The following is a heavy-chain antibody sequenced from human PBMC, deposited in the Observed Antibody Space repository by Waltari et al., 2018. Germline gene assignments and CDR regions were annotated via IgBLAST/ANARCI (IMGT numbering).Heavy chain of an antibody. CDR3: AGGASGSYSNYFDY. Sequence: QVQLVQSGAEVKKPGSSVKVSCKASGGTFSSYAISWVRQAPGQGLEWMGGVRPILGTANYAQKFQGRGTITTDESTGTAYMELSSLRSEDTAVYYCAGGASGSYSNYFDYWGQGTLVTVSS. D-gene: IGHD1-26*01. CDR1: GGTFSSYA. V-gene: IGHV1-69*05. J-gene: IGHJ4*02. CDR2: VRPILGTA.